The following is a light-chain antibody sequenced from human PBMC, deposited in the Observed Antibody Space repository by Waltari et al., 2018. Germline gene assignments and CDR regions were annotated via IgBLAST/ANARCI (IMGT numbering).Light chain of an antibody. Sequence: QSALTQPASVSGSPGQSITISCTGTSSDVGSHNYVSWYQQHPGKAPKPVIYDVNNRPSGVSNRFSGSKSGNTASLTISGLQAEDEGDYYCSTYISSRTLVIFGGGTKLTVL. CDR1: SSDVGSHNY. V-gene: IGLV2-14*01. CDR3: STYISSRTLVI. J-gene: IGLJ2*01. CDR2: DVN.